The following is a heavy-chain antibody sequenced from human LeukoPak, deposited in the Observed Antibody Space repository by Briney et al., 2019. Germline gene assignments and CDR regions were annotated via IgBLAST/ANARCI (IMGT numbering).Heavy chain of an antibody. CDR3: ARDPGGCSSGTCALFDY. D-gene: IGHD2-15*01. Sequence: GESLQISSQGSGYRFTSNWIGWVRPMPGKGLEWMGIIYPGDSDTRYSPSFQGQVTISADKSTSTAYVQWSSLKASDTAMYYCARDPGGCSSGTCALFDYWGQGTLVTVSS. J-gene: IGHJ4*02. CDR1: GYRFTSNW. V-gene: IGHV5-51*01. CDR2: IYPGDSDT.